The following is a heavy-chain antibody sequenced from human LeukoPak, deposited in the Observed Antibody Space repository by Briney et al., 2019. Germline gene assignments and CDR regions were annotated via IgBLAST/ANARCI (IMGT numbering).Heavy chain of an antibody. V-gene: IGHV1-2*06. CDR2: IDPNSGGT. J-gene: IGHJ4*02. Sequence: ASVKVSCKASGYTFTGYYMHWVRQAPGQGLDWMGRIDPNSGGTSYAQKFQGRVTMTRDTSISAAYMELSSLRPDDTAVYYCARDYDSSGYYYANYWGQGTLVTVSS. D-gene: IGHD3-22*01. CDR1: GYTFTGYY. CDR3: ARDYDSSGYYYANY.